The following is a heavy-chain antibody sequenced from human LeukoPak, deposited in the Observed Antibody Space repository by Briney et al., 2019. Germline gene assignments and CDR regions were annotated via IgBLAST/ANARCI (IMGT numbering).Heavy chain of an antibody. Sequence: ASVKVSCKASGYTFTDYYMNWVRQAPGQGLEWMGWINPKSGGTKYAQKFQGRVTMTRDTSITTAYMELSSLRSDDTAVYYCARGASSNWFDPWGQGTLVTVSS. CDR2: INPKSGGT. V-gene: IGHV1-2*02. J-gene: IGHJ5*02. CDR1: GYTFTDYY. D-gene: IGHD1-26*01. CDR3: ARGASSNWFDP.